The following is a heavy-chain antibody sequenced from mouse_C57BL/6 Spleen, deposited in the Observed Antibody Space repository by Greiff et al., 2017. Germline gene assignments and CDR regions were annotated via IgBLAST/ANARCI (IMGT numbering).Heavy chain of an antibody. CDR2: IDPSDSYT. D-gene: IGHD1-1*01. V-gene: IGHV1-69*01. Sequence: VQLQQPGAELVMPGASVKLSCKASGYTFTSYWMHWVKQRPGQGLEWIGEIDPSDSYTNYNQKFKGKSTLTVDQSSSTAYMQLSSLTSEDSAVYYCARGGTTVVAKDYWGQGTTLTVSS. J-gene: IGHJ2*01. CDR1: GYTFTSYW. CDR3: ARGGTTVVAKDY.